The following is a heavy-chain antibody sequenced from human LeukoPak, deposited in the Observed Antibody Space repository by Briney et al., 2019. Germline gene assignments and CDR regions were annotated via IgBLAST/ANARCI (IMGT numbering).Heavy chain of an antibody. CDR3: TLNLLYSSSWCG. D-gene: IGHD6-13*01. Sequence: GGSLKLSCAASGFTFSGSAMHWVRQASGKGLEWVGRIRSKANSYATAYAASVKGRFTISRDDSKNTAYLQMNSLKTEDTAVYYCTLNLLYSSSWCGWGQGTLVTVSS. V-gene: IGHV3-73*01. CDR2: IRSKANSYAT. J-gene: IGHJ4*02. CDR1: GFTFSGSA.